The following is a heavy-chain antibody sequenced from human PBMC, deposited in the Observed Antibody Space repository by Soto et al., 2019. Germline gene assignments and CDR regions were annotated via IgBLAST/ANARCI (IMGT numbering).Heavy chain of an antibody. CDR3: VRGSSCSNGVRYNLGWFGP. Sequence: HPGGSLRLSCTTSGFTFSAFALHWVRQAPGKGLEWVAILWPDGSDKYYADSVKGRFTISSDNSKNTLSLQMNSLRADDTAVYYCVRGSSCSNGVRYNLGWFGPWGQGTLVTVSS. CDR1: GFTFSAFA. CDR2: LWPDGSDK. V-gene: IGHV3-33*01. D-gene: IGHD2-8*01. J-gene: IGHJ5*02.